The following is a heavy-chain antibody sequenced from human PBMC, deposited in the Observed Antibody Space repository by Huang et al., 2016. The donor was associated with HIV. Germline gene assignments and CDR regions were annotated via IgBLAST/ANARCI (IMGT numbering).Heavy chain of an antibody. CDR1: GFTFDDYA. CDR3: AKDIKPTLYYGMDV. J-gene: IGHJ6*02. Sequence: AASGFTFDDYAMHWVRQAPGKGLEWVSGISWNSGSIGYADSVKGRFTISRDNAKNSRYLQMNSLRAEDTALYYCAKDIKPTLYYGMDVWGQGTTVTVSS. V-gene: IGHV3-9*01. CDR2: ISWNSGSI.